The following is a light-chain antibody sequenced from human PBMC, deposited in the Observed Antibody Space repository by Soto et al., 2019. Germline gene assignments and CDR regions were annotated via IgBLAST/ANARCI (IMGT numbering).Light chain of an antibody. V-gene: IGLV1-40*01. J-gene: IGLJ1*01. CDR3: QSYDSSLSAPYV. CDR1: SSNIGAGYD. CDR2: GNS. Sequence: QTVVTQPPSVSGAPGQRVTISCTGSSSNIGAGYDVHWYQQLPGTAPKLLIYGNSNRPSGVPDRFSGSKSGTSASLAITGLQAEDEADYCCQSYDSSLSAPYVFGTGTKVTVL.